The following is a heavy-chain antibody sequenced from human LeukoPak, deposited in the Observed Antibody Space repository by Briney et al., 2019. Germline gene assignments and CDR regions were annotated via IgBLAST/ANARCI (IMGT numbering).Heavy chain of an antibody. J-gene: IGHJ5*02. CDR3: AKDTTPPTAGFDP. D-gene: IGHD1-14*01. CDR2: IRYDGSNK. CDR1: GFTFSSYG. V-gene: IGHV3-30*02. Sequence: TGGSLRLSCAASGFTFSSYGMHWVRQAPGKGLEWVAFIRYDGSNKYYADSVKGRFTISRDNSKNTLYLQMNSLRAEDTAVYYCAKDTTPPTAGFDPWGQGTLVTVSS.